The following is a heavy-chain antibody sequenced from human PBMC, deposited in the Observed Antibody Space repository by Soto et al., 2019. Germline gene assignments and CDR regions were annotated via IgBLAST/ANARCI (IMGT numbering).Heavy chain of an antibody. J-gene: IGHJ4*02. V-gene: IGHV3-23*01. CDR2: ISGSDGRT. CDR3: AKGVAQYTTLDMFEY. D-gene: IGHD1-1*01. Sequence: VVSLRLSFAASGFTFSSYAMSWVRQAPGKGLEWVSTISGSDGRTYSTDSVKGRFTISRDNSRNTAYLQMNSLRVEDTAVYYCAKGVAQYTTLDMFEYWGRGNLGTVAA. CDR1: GFTFSSYA.